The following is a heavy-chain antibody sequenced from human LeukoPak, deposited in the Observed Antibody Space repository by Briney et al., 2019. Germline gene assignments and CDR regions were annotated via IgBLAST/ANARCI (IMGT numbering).Heavy chain of an antibody. Sequence: PGGSLRLSCAASGFTFSSYWMSWVRRAPGKGLEWVANIKQDGSEKDYVDSVKGRFTISRDNAKNSLYLQMNSLRAEDTAVYYCARDLGQSVKVNYFDYWGQGTLVTVSS. D-gene: IGHD3-10*01. V-gene: IGHV3-7*01. CDR3: ARDLGQSVKVNYFDY. CDR2: IKQDGSEK. CDR1: GFTFSSYW. J-gene: IGHJ4*02.